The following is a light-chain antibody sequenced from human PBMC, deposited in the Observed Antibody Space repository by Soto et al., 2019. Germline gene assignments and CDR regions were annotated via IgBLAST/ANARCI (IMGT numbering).Light chain of an antibody. CDR1: SSDVGAYNY. V-gene: IGLV2-14*01. J-gene: IGLJ1*01. Sequence: QSALTQPASVSGSPGQSIAISCTGTSSDVGAYNYVSWYQQHPGKVPKLVIYDVTNRPSGVSDHFSGSKSGNTASLTISGLQALDEADYYCSSYTSNTTPYVFGPGTKVPV. CDR2: DVT. CDR3: SSYTSNTTPYV.